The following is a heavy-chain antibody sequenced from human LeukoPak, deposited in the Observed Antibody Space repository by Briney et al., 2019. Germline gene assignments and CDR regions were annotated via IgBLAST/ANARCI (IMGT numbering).Heavy chain of an antibody. V-gene: IGHV4-39*01. Sequence: SETLSLTCTVSGGSISSSSYYWGWIRQPPGKGLEWIGSIYYSGNTYYNPSLKSRVTISVNTSKNQFSLKLSSVTAAATAVYYCARRGIAARLLYYFDYWGQGTLVTVSS. CDR2: IYYSGNT. D-gene: IGHD6-6*01. J-gene: IGHJ4*02. CDR3: ARRGIAARLLYYFDY. CDR1: GGSISSSSYY.